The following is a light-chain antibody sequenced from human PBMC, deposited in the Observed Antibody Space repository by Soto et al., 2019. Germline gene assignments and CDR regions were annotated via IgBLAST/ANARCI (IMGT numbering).Light chain of an antibody. CDR1: SSDVGGYDY. CDR2: DVS. V-gene: IGLV2-14*03. CDR3: SSYTSSTTVL. J-gene: IGLJ2*01. Sequence: QSALTQPASVSASPGQSIAISCTGTSSDVGGYDYVSWYQQHPGKAPKLMIYDVSERPSGVSDRFSGSKSGNTASLTISGPHAEDEAHYYCSSYTSSTTVLFGGGTKLTVL.